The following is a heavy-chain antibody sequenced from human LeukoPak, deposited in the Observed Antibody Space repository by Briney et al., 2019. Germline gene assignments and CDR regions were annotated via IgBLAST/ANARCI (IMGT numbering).Heavy chain of an antibody. V-gene: IGHV4-39*01. Sequence: SETLSLTCTVSGGSISSSSYYWGWIRQPPGKGLEWIGSIYYSGSTYYNPSLKSRVTISVDTPKNQFSLKLSSVTAADTAVYYCARRGRIVVVPAATYGDWFDPWGQGTLVTVSS. CDR2: IYYSGST. J-gene: IGHJ5*02. CDR1: GGSISSSSYY. CDR3: ARRGRIVVVPAATYGDWFDP. D-gene: IGHD2-2*01.